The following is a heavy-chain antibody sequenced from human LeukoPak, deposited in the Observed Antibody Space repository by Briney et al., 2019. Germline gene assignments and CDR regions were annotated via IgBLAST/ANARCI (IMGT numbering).Heavy chain of an antibody. D-gene: IGHD7-27*01. Sequence: GRSPRLSCAASGFTFSSYAMHWVRQAPGKGLEWVAVISYDGSNKYYADSVKGRFTISRDNSKNTLYLQMNSLRAEDTAVYYCAKARDWGFDYWGQGTLVTVSS. CDR3: AKARDWGFDY. V-gene: IGHV3-30-3*01. CDR1: GFTFSSYA. CDR2: ISYDGSNK. J-gene: IGHJ4*02.